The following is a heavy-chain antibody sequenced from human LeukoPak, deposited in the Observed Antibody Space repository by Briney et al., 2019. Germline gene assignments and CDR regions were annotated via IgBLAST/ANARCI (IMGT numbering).Heavy chain of an antibody. CDR2: FSGSGRST. J-gene: IGHJ4*02. D-gene: IGHD3-9*01. Sequence: GGSLRLSCAASGFTFSRYAMSWVRQAPGKGLEGVSGFSGSGRSTYYADSVKGRFTISRDNYKNALFPQMNSLRAEDTAVYYCAKSLSYDILTGLGDYWGQGTLVTVSS. V-gene: IGHV3-23*01. CDR1: GFTFSRYA. CDR3: AKSLSYDILTGLGDY.